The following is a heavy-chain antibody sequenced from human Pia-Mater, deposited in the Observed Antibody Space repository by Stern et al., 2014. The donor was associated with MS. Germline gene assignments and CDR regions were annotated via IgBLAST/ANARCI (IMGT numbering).Heavy chain of an antibody. CDR2: VIPFVGTS. D-gene: IGHD3-10*01. CDR1: GG. CDR3: ARGSGDNWFGP. J-gene: IGHJ5*02. V-gene: IGHV1-69*06. Sequence: QVQLVESGAEVKKPGSSVKVSCKSSGGISWVRQAPGQGLEWMGGVIPFVGTSNYAQKFQGRVIITADTSTNTTCLHLSRLTSADTAVYYCARGSGDNWFGPWGQGTLVTVSS.